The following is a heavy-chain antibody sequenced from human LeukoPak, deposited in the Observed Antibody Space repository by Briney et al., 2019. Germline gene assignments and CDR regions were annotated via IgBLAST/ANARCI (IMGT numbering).Heavy chain of an antibody. CDR3: AKDLAPHSGSPLDY. Sequence: PGGSLRLSCAVSGFTFSTSPRAWVRQAPGKGLEWVAVISYDGSNKYYADSVKGRFTISRDNSENTLYLQMNSLRAEDTAVYYCAKDLAPHSGSPLDYWGQGTLVTVSS. CDR1: GFTFSTSP. CDR2: ISYDGSNK. D-gene: IGHD1-26*01. J-gene: IGHJ4*02. V-gene: IGHV3-30*18.